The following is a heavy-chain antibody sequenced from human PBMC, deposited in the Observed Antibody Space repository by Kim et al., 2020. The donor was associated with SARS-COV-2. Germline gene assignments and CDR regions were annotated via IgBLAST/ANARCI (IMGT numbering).Heavy chain of an antibody. CDR1: GFTFSSYS. CDR3: ARDWGRGSGTEGRSDAFDI. Sequence: GGSLRLSCAASGFTFSSYSMNWVRQAPGKGLEWVSSISSSSSYIYYADSVKGRFTISRDNAKNSLYLQMNSLRAEDTAVYYCARDWGRGSGTEGRSDAFDIWGQGTMVTVAS. J-gene: IGHJ3*02. D-gene: IGHD3-10*01. CDR2: ISSSSSYI. V-gene: IGHV3-21*01.